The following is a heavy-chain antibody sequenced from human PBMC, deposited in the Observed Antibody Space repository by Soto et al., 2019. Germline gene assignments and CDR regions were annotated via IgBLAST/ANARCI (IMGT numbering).Heavy chain of an antibody. CDR2: IYGDNDK. V-gene: IGHV2-5*02. Sequence: ITLKESGPSPVKPTQTLTVTCTFSGFSLSNSGVGVAWIRQPPGKALEWLALIYGDNDKRYSPSLKTRLTITKDTSKNQVVLTMTNMDPVDXAXXXXXXXXXXXXXXXXXGTSHVFDSWGQGTLVTVSS. D-gene: IGHD1-1*01. CDR1: GFSLSNSGVG. CDR3: XXXXXXXXXXXXXGTSHVFDS. J-gene: IGHJ4*02.